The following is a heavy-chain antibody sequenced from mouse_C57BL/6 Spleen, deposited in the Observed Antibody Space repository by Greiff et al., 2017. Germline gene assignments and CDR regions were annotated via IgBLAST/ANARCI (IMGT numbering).Heavy chain of an antibody. D-gene: IGHD2-4*01. CDR2: IDPEDGET. V-gene: IGHV14-2*01. Sequence: VQLQPSGAELVKPGASVKLSCTASGFNIQDYYMHWVKQRTEHGLEWIGRIDPEDGETKYAPKFKGKATITADTSSNTAYLKRSSLTSEDTAVYYCASFDYDGEGDYWGQGTTLTVSS. CDR3: ASFDYDGEGDY. J-gene: IGHJ2*01. CDR1: GFNIQDYY.